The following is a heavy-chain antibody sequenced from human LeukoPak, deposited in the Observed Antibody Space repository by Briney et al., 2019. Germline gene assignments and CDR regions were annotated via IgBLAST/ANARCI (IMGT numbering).Heavy chain of an antibody. CDR1: GFTFSKFA. CDR3: ARDGTPSYTSGWVYMDA. Sequence: PGGSLRLSCAAAGFTFSKFAMHWVRQAPGKGLEWVAVVSYDGSYKYYADSVEGRFTISRDNAKNSLFLQMNSLRGEDTAVYYCARDGTPSYTSGWVYMDAWGKGTTVTISS. D-gene: IGHD6-19*01. J-gene: IGHJ6*04. CDR2: VSYDGSYK. V-gene: IGHV3-30*04.